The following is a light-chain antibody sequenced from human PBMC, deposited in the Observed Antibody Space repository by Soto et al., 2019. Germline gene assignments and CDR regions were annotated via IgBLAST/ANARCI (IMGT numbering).Light chain of an antibody. CDR1: QSVSNSF. CDR2: GAS. Sequence: EIVLTQSPGTLSLSPGERATLSCRASQSVSNSFLAWYQQKPGQPPRLLIYGASSRATGIPDRFSGSGSGTDFTLTISSLEPEDVAVYYCQQYGSSPLTFGGGTKVEIK. CDR3: QQYGSSPLT. J-gene: IGKJ4*01. V-gene: IGKV3-20*01.